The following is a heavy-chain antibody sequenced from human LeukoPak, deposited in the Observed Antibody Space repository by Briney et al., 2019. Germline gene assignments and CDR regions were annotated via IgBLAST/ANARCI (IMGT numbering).Heavy chain of an antibody. V-gene: IGHV4-34*01. CDR3: ARRGIAVAGRWFDP. J-gene: IGHJ5*02. D-gene: IGHD6-19*01. Sequence: SETLSLTCAVYSGSFSGYYWSWIRQSPGKGLEWIGEINHSGNTNYNPSLKSRVTISVDRSKNQFSLKLSSVTAADTAVYYCARRGIAVAGRWFDPWGQGTLVTVSS. CDR2: INHSGNT. CDR1: SGSFSGYY.